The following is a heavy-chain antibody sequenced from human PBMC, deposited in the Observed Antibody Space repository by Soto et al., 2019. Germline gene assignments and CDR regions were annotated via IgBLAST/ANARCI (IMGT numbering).Heavy chain of an antibody. CDR3: ARGEVPAARNYYYYYMDV. J-gene: IGHJ6*03. D-gene: IGHD2-2*01. CDR2: ISAYNGNT. Sequence: GASVKVSCKASGYTFTSYGISWVRQAPGQGLEWMGWISAYNGNTNYAQKLQGRVTMTTDTSTSTAYMELRSLRSDDTAVYYCARGEVPAARNYYYYYMDVWGKGTTVTVSS. V-gene: IGHV1-18*01. CDR1: GYTFTSYG.